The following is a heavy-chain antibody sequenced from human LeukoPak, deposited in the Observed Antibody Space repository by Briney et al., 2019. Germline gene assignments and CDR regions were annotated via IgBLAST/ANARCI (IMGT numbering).Heavy chain of an antibody. V-gene: IGHV3-74*01. CDR1: EFIFSSYW. D-gene: IGHD2-2*01. Sequence: PGGSLRLSCEVSEFIFSSYWMHWVRQAPGKGLVWVSRINSDGSSTSYADSVKGRFTISRDNAKNTLFLQMNSLRSEDTAVYYCATSRTFDYWGQGTLVTVSS. J-gene: IGHJ4*02. CDR2: INSDGSST. CDR3: ATSRTFDY.